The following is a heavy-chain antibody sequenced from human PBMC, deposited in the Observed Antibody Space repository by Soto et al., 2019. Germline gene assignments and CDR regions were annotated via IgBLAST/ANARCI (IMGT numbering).Heavy chain of an antibody. Sequence: ASVKVSCKASGYTFTSYGISWVRQAPGQGLEWMGWISAYNGNTNYAQKLQGRVTMTTDTSTSTAYMELSSLRSDDTAVYYCARDRKAVAGTGYYYYYGMDVWGQGTTVTSP. CDR1: GYTFTSYG. D-gene: IGHD6-19*01. CDR3: ARDRKAVAGTGYYYYYGMDV. J-gene: IGHJ6*02. V-gene: IGHV1-18*01. CDR2: ISAYNGNT.